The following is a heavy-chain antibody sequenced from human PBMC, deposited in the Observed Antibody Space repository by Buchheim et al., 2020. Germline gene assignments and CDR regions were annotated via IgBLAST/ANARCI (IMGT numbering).Heavy chain of an antibody. CDR2: IKQDGSEK. Sequence: EVQLVESGGGLVQPGGSLRLSCAASRFTFSNYWMTWVRQAPGKGLEWVANIKQDGSEKYYVDSVKGRFTISRANAKKSLYLQMNSLRAEDTAVYYCARGVDTITFDFWGQGTL. J-gene: IGHJ4*02. CDR3: ARGVDTITFDF. D-gene: IGHD5-24*01. CDR1: RFTFSNYW. V-gene: IGHV3-7*01.